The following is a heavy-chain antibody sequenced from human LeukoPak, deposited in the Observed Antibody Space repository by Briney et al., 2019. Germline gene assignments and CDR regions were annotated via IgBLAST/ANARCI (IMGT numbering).Heavy chain of an antibody. Sequence: SETLSLTCTVSGGSISSYYWSWIRQPPGKGLEWIGSIYYSGSTYYNPSLKSRVTISVDTSKNQFSLKLSSVTAADTAVYYCARVVVVAATLTGSYYYYYYMDVWGKGTTVTVSS. J-gene: IGHJ6*03. D-gene: IGHD2-15*01. V-gene: IGHV4-39*07. CDR1: GGSISSYY. CDR3: ARVVVVAATLTGSYYYYYYMDV. CDR2: IYYSGST.